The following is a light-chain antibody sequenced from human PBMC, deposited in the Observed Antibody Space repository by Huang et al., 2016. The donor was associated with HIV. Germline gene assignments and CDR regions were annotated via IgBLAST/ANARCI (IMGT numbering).Light chain of an antibody. CDR2: DVS. CDR1: QSVGTY. V-gene: IGKV3-11*01. Sequence: EIVLTQSPATLSLSPGERATLSCRASQSVGTYLGWYQQKPGQAPRLLISDVSNRAAGIPARFSGSGSGTDFTLTISSLEPEDFAVYYCQQRRDWPPYTFGQGTKLEIK. J-gene: IGKJ2*01. CDR3: QQRRDWPPYT.